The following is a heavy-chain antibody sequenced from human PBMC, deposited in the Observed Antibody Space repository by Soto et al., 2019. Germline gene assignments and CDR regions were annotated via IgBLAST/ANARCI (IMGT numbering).Heavy chain of an antibody. CDR2: IDNSGST. Sequence: SETLSLTCTVSGASVSTGVYYWTWIRQHAGKGLEWIGYIDNSGSTYYNPSLTGRVDISVDTSKNEFSLNLQSLTAADTAFYYCAGAVSDFDVRRYRTSYFDQWGQGIRVTVSS. J-gene: IGHJ4*02. CDR3: AGAVSDFDVRRYRTSYFDQ. CDR1: GASVSTGVYY. V-gene: IGHV4-31*03. D-gene: IGHD3-10*02.